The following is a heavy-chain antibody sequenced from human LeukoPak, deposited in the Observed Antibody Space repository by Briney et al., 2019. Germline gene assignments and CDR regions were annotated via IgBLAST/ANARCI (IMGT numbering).Heavy chain of an antibody. J-gene: IGHJ6*03. Sequence: PGGSLRLSCAASGFTFSSYEMNWVRQAPGKGLEWVSYISSSGSTIYYADSVKGRFTISRDNAKNSLYLQMNSLRAEDTAVYYCARDATERRYYYYMDVWGKGTTVTISS. D-gene: IGHD5-24*01. CDR2: ISSSGSTI. CDR3: ARDATERRYYYYMDV. CDR1: GFTFSSYE. V-gene: IGHV3-48*03.